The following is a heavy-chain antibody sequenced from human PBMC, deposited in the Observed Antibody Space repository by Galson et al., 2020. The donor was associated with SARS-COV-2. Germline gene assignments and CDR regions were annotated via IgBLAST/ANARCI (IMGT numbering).Heavy chain of an antibody. CDR2: ISPRGDHI. CDR1: GFIFSNYE. V-gene: IGHV3-48*03. Sequence: GGSLRLSCAASGFIFSNYEMNWVRQTPEKGLEWISTISPRGDHIWCPDSVKGRFTISRDNAKNSVFLQMSSLRVEDTAVYYCVRRIRRQFDYWGQGTLVTVSS. J-gene: IGHJ4*02. CDR3: VRRIRRQFDY.